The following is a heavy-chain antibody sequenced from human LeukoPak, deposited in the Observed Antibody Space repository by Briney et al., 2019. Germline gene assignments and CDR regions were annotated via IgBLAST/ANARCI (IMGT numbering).Heavy chain of an antibody. J-gene: IGHJ4*02. Sequence: GASVKVSCKAPGYTFTSYGISWVRQAPGQGLEWMGWISAYNGNTNYAQKLQGRVTMTTDTSTSTAYMELRSLRSDDTAVYYCARDKAYCGGDCYLGDYWGQGTLVTVSS. V-gene: IGHV1-18*01. CDR1: GYTFTSYG. CDR2: ISAYNGNT. D-gene: IGHD2-21*02. CDR3: ARDKAYCGGDCYLGDY.